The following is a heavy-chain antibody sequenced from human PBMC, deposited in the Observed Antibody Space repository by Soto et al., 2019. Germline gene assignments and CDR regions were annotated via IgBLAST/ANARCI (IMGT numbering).Heavy chain of an antibody. Sequence: GGSLRLSCAASGFTFSDHYMDWVRQAPGKGLEWVGRTRNKANSYTTEYAASVKGRFTISRDDSKNSLYLQMNSLKTEDTAVYYCAREVKVCNYVREGAFDIWGQGTMVTVSS. CDR1: GFTFSDHY. V-gene: IGHV3-72*01. CDR2: TRNKANSYTT. J-gene: IGHJ3*02. CDR3: AREVKVCNYVREGAFDI. D-gene: IGHD4-4*01.